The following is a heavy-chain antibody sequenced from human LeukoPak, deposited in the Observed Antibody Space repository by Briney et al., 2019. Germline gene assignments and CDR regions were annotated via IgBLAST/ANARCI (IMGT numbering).Heavy chain of an antibody. Sequence: ASVKVSCKASGYTFTGYYMHWVRQAPGQGLEWMGWINPNSGGTNYAQKFQGRVTMTRDTSISTAYMQLTRLRSDDTAVYYCARDPGFLHLTETFDYWGQGTLVTVSS. CDR2: INPNSGGT. V-gene: IGHV1-2*02. CDR3: ARDPGFLHLTETFDY. J-gene: IGHJ4*02. CDR1: GYTFTGYY. D-gene: IGHD3-3*01.